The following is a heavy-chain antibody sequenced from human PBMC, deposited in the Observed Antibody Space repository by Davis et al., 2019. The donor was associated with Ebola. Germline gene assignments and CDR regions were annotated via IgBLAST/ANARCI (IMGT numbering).Heavy chain of an antibody. V-gene: IGHV3-74*01. J-gene: IGHJ6*02. Sequence: GESLKISCAASGFTFNNYWMSWVRQAPGKGPVWVSRIDFGGGATTYADSVKGRFTISRDNTNSMLYLQMNNLRVEDTAVYYCTKMGKYAMDVWGQGTTVTVSS. CDR1: GFTFNNYW. CDR2: IDFGGGAT. D-gene: IGHD7-27*01. CDR3: TKMGKYAMDV.